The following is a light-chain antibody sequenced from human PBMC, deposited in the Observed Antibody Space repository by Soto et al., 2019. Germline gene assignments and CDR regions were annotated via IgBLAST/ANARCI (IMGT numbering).Light chain of an antibody. J-gene: IGLJ3*02. CDR3: SSYAGSYILGV. Sequence: QSALAQPRSVSGSPGQSVTLSCTGTSSDVGDYDFVSWYQQYPGKAPKLIIFDVTERTSGVPDRFSGSKSGNSASLTISGLQAEDEADYYCSSYAGSYILGVFGGGTKVTVL. CDR2: DVT. CDR1: SSDVGDYDF. V-gene: IGLV2-11*01.